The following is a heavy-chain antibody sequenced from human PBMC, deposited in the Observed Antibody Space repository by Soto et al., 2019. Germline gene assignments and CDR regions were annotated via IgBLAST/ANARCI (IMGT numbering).Heavy chain of an antibody. D-gene: IGHD6-6*01. V-gene: IGHV3-33*01. CDR1: GFTFSSYG. J-gene: IGHJ4*02. CDR3: ARSHAYSSSSSPFDY. CDR2: IWYDGSNK. Sequence: QVQLVESGGGVVQPGRSLRLSCAASGFTFSSYGMHWVRQAPGKGLEWVAVIWYDGSNKYYADSVKGRFTISRDNSKNTLYLQMTSLRAEDTAVYYCARSHAYSSSSSPFDYWGQGTLVTVSS.